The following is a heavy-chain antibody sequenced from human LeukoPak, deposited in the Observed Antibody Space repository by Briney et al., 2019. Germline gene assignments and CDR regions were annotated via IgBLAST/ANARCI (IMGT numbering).Heavy chain of an antibody. V-gene: IGHV3-74*01. CDR3: TRYYNSLDY. J-gene: IGHJ4*02. CDR1: GFTFSNYW. Sequence: PAGSLRLSCAASGFTFSNYWMHWVRQAPGKGLVWVSRINSDASMTNYADSVNGRFTISRDNAKNTLYLQMNSLRADDTAMYYCTRYYNSLDYWGQGTLVTVSS. D-gene: IGHD5-24*01. CDR2: INSDASMT.